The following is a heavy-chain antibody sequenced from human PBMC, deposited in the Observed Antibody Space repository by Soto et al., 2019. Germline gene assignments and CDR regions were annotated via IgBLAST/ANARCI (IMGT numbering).Heavy chain of an antibody. Sequence: SETLSLTCSVYGGSFSGYYWSWIRQPPGKGLEWIGEINHSGSTNYNPSLKSRVTISVDTSKNQFSLKLSSVTAADTAVYYCARGYSSSSPVYYYGMDVWGQGTTVTVSS. J-gene: IGHJ6*02. CDR1: GGSFSGYY. CDR3: ARGYSSSSPVYYYGMDV. V-gene: IGHV4-34*01. D-gene: IGHD6-6*01. CDR2: INHSGST.